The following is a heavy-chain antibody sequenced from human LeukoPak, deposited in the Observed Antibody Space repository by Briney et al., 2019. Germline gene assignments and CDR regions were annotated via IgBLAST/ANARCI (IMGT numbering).Heavy chain of an antibody. CDR2: IKQDGSEK. V-gene: IGHV3-7*01. CDR3: ARDSISGYDYLYYMDV. D-gene: IGHD2-21*01. CDR1: GFTFSSYW. J-gene: IGHJ6*03. Sequence: GGSLRLSCAASGFTFSSYWMSWVRQAPGKGLEWVANIKQDGSEKYYVDSVKGRFTISRDNAKNSLYLQMNSLRAEDTAVYYCARDSISGYDYLYYMDVWGKGTTVTVSS.